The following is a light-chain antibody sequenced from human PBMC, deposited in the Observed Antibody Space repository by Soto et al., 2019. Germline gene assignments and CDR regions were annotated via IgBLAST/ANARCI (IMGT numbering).Light chain of an antibody. CDR3: SAFAATNTFEVL. CDR2: EVN. J-gene: IGLJ3*02. V-gene: IGLV2-8*01. Sequence: QSALTQPPAVSGSPGQSVTISCTGTSRDVGAYNYVSWYQKYPGKAPKLMIHEVNQRPSGVPARFSGSKSGNTASLTVYGLQTEDEADYYCSAFAATNTFEVLFGGGTKLTVL. CDR1: SRDVGAYNY.